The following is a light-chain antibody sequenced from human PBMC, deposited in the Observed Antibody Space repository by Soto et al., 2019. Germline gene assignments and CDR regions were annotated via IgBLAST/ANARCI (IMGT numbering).Light chain of an antibody. Sequence: ENVLTQSPGTLSLSPGERATLSCRASQTASSYLTWYQQRPGQAPRLLIYGASKRATGIPDRFSGSGSGTDFTLTNTSLEPKDFALYYCQQYGTSPITFGQGTRLEIK. CDR2: GAS. V-gene: IGKV3-20*01. J-gene: IGKJ5*01. CDR3: QQYGTSPIT. CDR1: QTASSY.